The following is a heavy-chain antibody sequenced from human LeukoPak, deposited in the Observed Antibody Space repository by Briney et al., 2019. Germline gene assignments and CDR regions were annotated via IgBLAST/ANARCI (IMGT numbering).Heavy chain of an antibody. CDR3: ASSPLVLWFGELSSGNWFDP. CDR1: GYTFTSYG. CDR2: ISAYNGNT. D-gene: IGHD3-10*01. V-gene: IGHV1-18*01. Sequence: ASVKVSCKASGYTFTSYGISWVRQAPGQGLEWMGWISAYNGNTNYAQRLQGRVTMTTDTSTSTAYMELRSLRSDDTAVYYCASSPLVLWFGELSSGNWFDPWGQGTLVTVSS. J-gene: IGHJ5*02.